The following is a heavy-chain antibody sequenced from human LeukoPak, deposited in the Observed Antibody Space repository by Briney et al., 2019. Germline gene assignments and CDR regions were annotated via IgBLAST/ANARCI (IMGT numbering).Heavy chain of an antibody. CDR2: IYPGDSST. Sequence: GESLKISCKGSGYPFTDYWIVWVRQMPGKGLEYMGVIYPGDSSTRYSPSFQGQVTISADKSITTAYVQWTSLKASDTAMYYCARVSSPSFASLWLAPWGQGTQVTVSS. CDR3: ARVSSPSFASLWLAP. D-gene: IGHD6-6*01. J-gene: IGHJ5*02. V-gene: IGHV5-51*01. CDR1: GYPFTDYW.